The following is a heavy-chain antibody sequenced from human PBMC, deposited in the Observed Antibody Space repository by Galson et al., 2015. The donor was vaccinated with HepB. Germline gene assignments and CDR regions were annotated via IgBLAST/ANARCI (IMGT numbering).Heavy chain of an antibody. CDR3: AKDSSSSWSRLYYYYYYGMDV. V-gene: IGHV3-30*18. CDR1: GFTFSSYG. D-gene: IGHD6-13*01. Sequence: SLRLSCAASGFTFSSYGMHWVRQAPGKGLEWVAVISYDGSNKYYADSVKGRFTISRDNSKNTLYLQMNSLRAEDTAVYYCAKDSSSSWSRLYYYYYYGMDVWGQGTTVTVSS. CDR2: ISYDGSNK. J-gene: IGHJ6*02.